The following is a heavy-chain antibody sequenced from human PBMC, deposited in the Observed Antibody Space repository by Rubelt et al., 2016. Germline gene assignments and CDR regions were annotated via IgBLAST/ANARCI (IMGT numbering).Heavy chain of an antibody. Sequence: QVQLVESGGGVVQPGRSLRLSCAASGFTFNNYAVHWVRQAPGKGLEWVAVVSYDGSNKYYADSVKGRFTISRDNSKKMLYLQMNSLRAEDTAVYYCAKGHSLSDAFDIWGQGTMVTVSS. V-gene: IGHV3-30*04. J-gene: IGHJ3*02. CDR2: VSYDGSNK. CDR1: GFTFNNYA. D-gene: IGHD3-10*01. CDR3: AKGHSLSDAFDI.